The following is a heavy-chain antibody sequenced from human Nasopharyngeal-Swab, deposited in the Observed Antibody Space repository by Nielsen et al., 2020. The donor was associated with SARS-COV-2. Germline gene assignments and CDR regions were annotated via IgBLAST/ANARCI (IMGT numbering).Heavy chain of an antibody. CDR2: TYYRSKWYN. CDR1: WDSVSSNSAA. CDR3: ASSGDYYGMDV. J-gene: IGHJ6*02. D-gene: IGHD7-27*01. Sequence: SQTLSLTCAISWDSVSSNSAAWNSIRQSPSRGLEWLGRTYYRSKWYNDYAVSVKSRITINPDTSKNQSSLQLNSVTPEDTAVYYCASSGDYYGMDVWGQGTTVTVSS. V-gene: IGHV6-1*01.